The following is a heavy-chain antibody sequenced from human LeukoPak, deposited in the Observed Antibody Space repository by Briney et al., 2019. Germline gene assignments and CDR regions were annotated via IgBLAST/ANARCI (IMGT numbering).Heavy chain of an antibody. CDR1: GGSISSSSYY. Sequence: HPSETLSLTCTVSGGSISSSSYYWGWIRQPPGKGLEWIGSIYYSGSTYYNPSLKSRVTISVDTSKNQFSLKLSSVTAADTAVYYCARDGGEMATTTTGTDYWGQGTLVTVSS. CDR2: IYYSGST. D-gene: IGHD5-24*01. J-gene: IGHJ4*02. CDR3: ARDGGEMATTTTGTDY. V-gene: IGHV4-39*07.